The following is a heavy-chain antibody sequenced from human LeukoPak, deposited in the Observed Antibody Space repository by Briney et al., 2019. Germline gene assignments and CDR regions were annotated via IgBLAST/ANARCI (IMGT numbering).Heavy chain of an antibody. J-gene: IGHJ3*02. CDR3: ARTPFSVYGFDI. CDR2: IYTSGST. D-gene: IGHD2-8*01. CDR1: GGSISSFH. Sequence: SETLSLTCSVSGGSISSFHWSWIRQPAGKGLEWIGRIYTSGSTNYNPSLKSRVTISVDTSKNQFSLKLTSVTAADTAVYYCARTPFSVYGFDIWGQGTMVTASP. V-gene: IGHV4-4*07.